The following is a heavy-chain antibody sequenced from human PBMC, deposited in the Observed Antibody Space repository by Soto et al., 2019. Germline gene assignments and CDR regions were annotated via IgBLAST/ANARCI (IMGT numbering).Heavy chain of an antibody. CDR1: GFTFNLYA. J-gene: IGHJ3*01. V-gene: IGHV3-64D*06. D-gene: IGHD2-15*01. Sequence: PGGSLRLSCSASGFTFNLYAMHWVRRAPGKGLEYVSAISGTGGSTDYVDSVKGRFTISRDNSKNTVYLQMSSLRPEDTALYYCVKDRAGGYCSGGRCYPWDAFDVWGLGTMVTVS. CDR3: VKDRAGGYCSGGRCYPWDAFDV. CDR2: ISGTGGST.